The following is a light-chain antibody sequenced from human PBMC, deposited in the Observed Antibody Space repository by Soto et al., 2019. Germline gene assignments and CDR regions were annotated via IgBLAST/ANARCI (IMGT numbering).Light chain of an antibody. CDR3: QQRIYWPLT. CDR2: DAS. CDR1: HSVNNN. V-gene: IGKV3-11*01. J-gene: IGKJ4*01. Sequence: EIVLTQSPPTLSLSPGERATISCRTSHSVNNNFAWYQQRPGQAPRLLINDASNRATGIPARFSGSGYGTDFTLTISRLEAEDFAIYYCQQRIYWPLTFGGGTKVEIK.